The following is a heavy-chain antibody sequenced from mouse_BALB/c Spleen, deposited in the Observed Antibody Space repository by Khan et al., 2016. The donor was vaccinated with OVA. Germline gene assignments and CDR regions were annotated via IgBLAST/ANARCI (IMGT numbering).Heavy chain of an antibody. J-gene: IGHJ4*01. D-gene: IGHD2-3*01. CDR3: ASQIYDGYYYYAMDY. CDR1: GFSLTSYG. V-gene: IGHV2-2*02. Sequence: QVQLQQSGPGLVQPSQSLSITCTVSGFSLTSYGVHWVRQSPGKGLEWLGVIWSGGSTDYNAAFISRLSISKDNSKSQVFFKMNSLQANDTAIYYCASQIYDGYYYYAMDYWGQGTSVTVSS. CDR2: IWSGGST.